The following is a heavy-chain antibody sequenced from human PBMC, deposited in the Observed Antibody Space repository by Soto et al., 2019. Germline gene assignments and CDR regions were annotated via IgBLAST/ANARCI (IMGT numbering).Heavy chain of an antibody. Sequence: QVQLQESGPGLVKPSETLSLTCTVSGAAISRDNYYWSWIRQHPGQGLEWIGYIYYTGTTYYNPSLRSPVTISGDPPKKQFSLKVIAVTAADTAVYFCARHCTSSSCYRKGLDVWGPGTTVTVSS. CDR1: GAAISRDNYY. D-gene: IGHD2-2*01. J-gene: IGHJ6*02. V-gene: IGHV4-30-4*08. CDR2: IYYTGTT. CDR3: ARHCTSSSCYRKGLDV.